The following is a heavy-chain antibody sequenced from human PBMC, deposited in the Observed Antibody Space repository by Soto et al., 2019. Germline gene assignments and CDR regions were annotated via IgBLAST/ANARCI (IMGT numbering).Heavy chain of an antibody. J-gene: IGHJ5*02. V-gene: IGHV4-39*01. CDR1: GGSISSSSYY. D-gene: IGHD3-3*01. Sequence: SETLSLTCTVSGGSISSSSYYWGWIRQPPGKGLEWIGSIYYSGSTYYNPSLKSTVTTTEDTSKNQFSLKLSSVTAADTAVYYCARHKYDFWSGYYPGSWFDPWGQGTLVTVSS. CDR3: ARHKYDFWSGYYPGSWFDP. CDR2: IYYSGST.